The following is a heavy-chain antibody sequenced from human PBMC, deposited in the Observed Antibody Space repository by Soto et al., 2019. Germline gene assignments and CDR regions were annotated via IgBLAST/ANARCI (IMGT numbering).Heavy chain of an antibody. Sequence: GGSLRLSXAASGFTFSSYGMHWVRQAPGKGLEWVAVIWYDGSNKYYADSVKGRFTISRDNSKNTLYLQMNSLRAEDTAVYYCARDFSLDDCRGGSCYPYYYYYYGMDVWGQGTTVTVSS. J-gene: IGHJ6*02. CDR2: IWYDGSNK. V-gene: IGHV3-33*01. CDR3: ARDFSLDDCRGGSCYPYYYYYYGMDV. D-gene: IGHD2-15*01. CDR1: GFTFSSYG.